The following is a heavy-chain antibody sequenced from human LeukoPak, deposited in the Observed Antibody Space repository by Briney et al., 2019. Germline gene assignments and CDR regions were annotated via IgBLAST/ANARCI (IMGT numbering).Heavy chain of an antibody. V-gene: IGHV4-30-2*01. Sequence: SQTLSLTCAVSGGSISSGGYSWSWIRQPPGKGLEWIGEINHSGSTNYNPSLKSRVTISVDTSKNQFSLKLSSVTAADTAVYYCASRGYCSSTSCYTPYFDYWGQGTLVTVSS. J-gene: IGHJ4*02. CDR1: GGSISSGGYS. CDR2: INHSGST. CDR3: ASRGYCSSTSCYTPYFDY. D-gene: IGHD2-2*02.